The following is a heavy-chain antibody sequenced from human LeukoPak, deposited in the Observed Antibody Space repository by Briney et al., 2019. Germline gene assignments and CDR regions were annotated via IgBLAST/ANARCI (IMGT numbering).Heavy chain of an antibody. V-gene: IGHV4-61*10. CDR2: IYYSGST. D-gene: IGHD6-13*01. Sequence: PSETLSLTCTVSGGSISSGGYFWSWIRQPVGKGLEWIGRIYYSGSTNYNPSLKSRVTISVDTSKNQFSLKLSSVTAADTAVYYCARLAPRIIASRDYYYYYMDVWGKGTTVTVSS. J-gene: IGHJ6*03. CDR3: ARLAPRIIASRDYYYYYMDV. CDR1: GGSISSGGYF.